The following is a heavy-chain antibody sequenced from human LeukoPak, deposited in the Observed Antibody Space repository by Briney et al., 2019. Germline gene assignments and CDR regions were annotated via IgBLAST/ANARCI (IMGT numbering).Heavy chain of an antibody. CDR3: ARAVRRPQNDAFDI. V-gene: IGHV3-53*01. Sequence: GGSLRLSCAASGFTVSSNYMSWVRQAPGKGLEWVSVIYSGGSTYYADSVKGRFTISRDNSKNTLYLQMNSLRAEDTAVYYCARAVRRPQNDAFDIWGQGTMVTVSS. CDR2: IYSGGST. J-gene: IGHJ3*02. D-gene: IGHD1-1*01. CDR1: GFTVSSNY.